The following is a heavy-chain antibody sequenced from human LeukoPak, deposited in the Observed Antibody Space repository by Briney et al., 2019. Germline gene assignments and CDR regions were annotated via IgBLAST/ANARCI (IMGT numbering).Heavy chain of an antibody. V-gene: IGHV1-69*06. CDR1: GGTFSSYA. Sequence: SVKVSCKASGGTFSSYAISWVRQAPGQGLEWMGGIIPIFGTANYAQKFQGRVTITADKSTSTAYMELSSLRSEDTAVYYCARNSEGNYYDSSGYPSPFDYWGQGTLVTVSS. CDR2: IIPIFGTA. CDR3: ARNSEGNYYDSSGYPSPFDY. J-gene: IGHJ4*02. D-gene: IGHD3-22*01.